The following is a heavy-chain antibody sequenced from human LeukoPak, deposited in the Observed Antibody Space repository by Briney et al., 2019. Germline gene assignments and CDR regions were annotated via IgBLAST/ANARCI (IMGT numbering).Heavy chain of an antibody. V-gene: IGHV1-2*02. D-gene: IGHD2-2*01. Sequence: ASVKVSCKASGYTFTGYFMHWVRQAPGQGLEWMGWINPNSGGTNYAQKFQGRVTMTRDTSISTAYMELSRLRSDDTAVYYCASSIVYCSSTSCYFNWGQGTLVTVSA. CDR3: ASSIVYCSSTSCYFN. J-gene: IGHJ4*02. CDR2: INPNSGGT. CDR1: GYTFTGYF.